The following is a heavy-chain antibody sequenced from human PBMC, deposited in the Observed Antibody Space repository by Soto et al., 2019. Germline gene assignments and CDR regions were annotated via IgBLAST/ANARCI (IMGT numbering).Heavy chain of an antibody. J-gene: IGHJ4*02. V-gene: IGHV1-69*12. D-gene: IGHD4-4*01. CDR3: ARGGPANDYTAKKVFDY. CDR2: IIPIFGTA. CDR1: GGTFSSYA. Sequence: QVQLVQSGAEVKKPGSSVKVSCKASGGTFSSYAISWVRQTPGQGLEWMGGIIPIFGTANYAQKFQGRVTITADESTSTAYMELSSLRSEDTAVYYCARGGPANDYTAKKVFDYWGQGTLVTVSS.